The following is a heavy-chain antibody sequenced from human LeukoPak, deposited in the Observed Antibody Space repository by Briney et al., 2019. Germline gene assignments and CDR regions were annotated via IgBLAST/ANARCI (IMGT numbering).Heavy chain of an antibody. CDR2: ISSSGSTI. CDR3: ARAEYYYMDV. CDR1: GFTFSSYE. Sequence: GGSLRLSCAASGFTFSSYEMNWVRQAPGKGLEWVSYISSSGSTIYYADSVKGRFTISRDNAKNSPYLQMNSLRAEDTAVYYCARAEYYYMDVWGKGTTVTISS. J-gene: IGHJ6*03. V-gene: IGHV3-48*03.